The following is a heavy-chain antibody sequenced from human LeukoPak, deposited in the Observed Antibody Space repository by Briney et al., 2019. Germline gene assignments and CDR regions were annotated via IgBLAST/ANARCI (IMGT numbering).Heavy chain of an antibody. D-gene: IGHD3-10*01. J-gene: IGHJ4*02. CDR3: VRGSKIRGVIPEGEFDY. CDR2: IWNDGSNK. V-gene: IGHV3-33*01. CDR1: GFTFSSYS. Sequence: PGRSLRLSCAASGFTFSSYSMHWVRQAPGKGLEWVALIWNDGSNKYYADSVKGRFTLTRDDSANTLSLQMNSLRAEDTAVYYCVRGSKIRGVIPEGEFDYWGQGTLVTVSS.